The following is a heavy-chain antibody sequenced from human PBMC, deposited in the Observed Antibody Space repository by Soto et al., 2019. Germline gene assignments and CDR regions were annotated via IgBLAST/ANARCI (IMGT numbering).Heavy chain of an antibody. D-gene: IGHD5-12*01. CDR1: GYTFVSYE. CDR3: ARGDGYIFDY. J-gene: IGHJ4*02. Sequence: QVQLVQSGAEVKKPGASVKVSCKASGYTFVSYEINWVRQATGQGPEWMGWMNPNSGNTGYAQKFQGRVTMTTNTSISTAYMELSSLISDDTAVYSCARGDGYIFDYWGQGTLITVSS. CDR2: MNPNSGNT. V-gene: IGHV1-8*01.